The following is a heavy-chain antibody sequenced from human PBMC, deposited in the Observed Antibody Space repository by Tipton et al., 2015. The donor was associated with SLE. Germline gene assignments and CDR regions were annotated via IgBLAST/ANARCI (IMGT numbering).Heavy chain of an antibody. CDR2: IYTSAYTSGST. Sequence: LRLSCAVSGGSITSGSYYWSWFRQPAGKGLEWIGRIYTSAYTSGSTNYNPSLNSRVTISVDTSKNQFSLKLSSVTAADTAVYYCARNYDFWGGDRDYWGQGNLVTVSS. V-gene: IGHV4-61*02. CDR1: GGSITSGSYY. J-gene: IGHJ4*02. CDR3: ARNYDFWGGDRDY. D-gene: IGHD3-3*01.